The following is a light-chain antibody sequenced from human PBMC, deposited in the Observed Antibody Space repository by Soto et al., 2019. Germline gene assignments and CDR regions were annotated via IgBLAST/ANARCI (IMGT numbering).Light chain of an antibody. CDR3: QQYDHLPRT. CDR2: DAS. J-gene: IGKJ1*01. CDR1: QEISNY. Sequence: DIQMIQSPSSLSASVGDRVTITCQASQEISNYLTWYQQKPGKAPKLLNYDASNLERGVPSRFSGRGSWTDFTFTISSLQPEDFATYYCQQYDHLPRTFGRGTKVEI. V-gene: IGKV1-33*01.